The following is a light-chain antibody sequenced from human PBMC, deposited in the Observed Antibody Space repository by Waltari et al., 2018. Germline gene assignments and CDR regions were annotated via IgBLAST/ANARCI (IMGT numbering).Light chain of an antibody. CDR3: AVWDDSLNGHI. CDR2: KSS. Sequence: QSILTQPPSASGPPGQRVTFSCSGNSSNLGSNPVNSYQHLPGTAPNLLIYKSSQRHSGVPDRFSGAKSGTSASLAISGLQSEDEADYYCAVWDDSLNGHIFGTGTKVTVL. CDR1: SSNLGSNP. V-gene: IGLV1-44*01. J-gene: IGLJ1*01.